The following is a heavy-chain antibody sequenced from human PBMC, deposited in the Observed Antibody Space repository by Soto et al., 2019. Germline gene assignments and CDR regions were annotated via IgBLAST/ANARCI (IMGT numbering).Heavy chain of an antibody. Sequence: ASVKVSCKVSGYTLTELSMHWVRQAPGKGLEWMGGFDPEDGETIYAQKFQGRVTVTEDTSTDTAYMELSSLRSEDTAVYYCATDLARGPIVTAEYFQHWGQGTLVTVSS. CDR2: FDPEDGET. CDR3: ATDLARGPIVTAEYFQH. D-gene: IGHD3-16*02. V-gene: IGHV1-24*01. CDR1: GYTLTELS. J-gene: IGHJ1*01.